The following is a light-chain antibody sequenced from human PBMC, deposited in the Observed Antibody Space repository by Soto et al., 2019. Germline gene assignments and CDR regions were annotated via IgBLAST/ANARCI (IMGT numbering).Light chain of an antibody. J-gene: IGLJ3*02. CDR3: SSYAGSDTLGV. CDR1: SNDVGGYKY. V-gene: IGLV2-11*01. Sequence: QSALTQPRSVSGSPGQSVTISCTGTSNDVGGYKYVSWYQQHPGKAPQLMIYDVSKRPSGVPDRFSGSKSGNTASLTISGLQAEDEADYYCSSYAGSDTLGVFGGGTQLTVL. CDR2: DVS.